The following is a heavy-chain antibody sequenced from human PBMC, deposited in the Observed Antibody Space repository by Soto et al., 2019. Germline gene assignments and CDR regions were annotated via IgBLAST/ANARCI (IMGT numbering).Heavy chain of an antibody. CDR3: AREPPGDTIFGLVIIHGSGFDY. D-gene: IGHD3-3*01. CDR2: INPNSGGT. Sequence: ASVKVSCKASGYTFTGYYMHWVRQAPGQGLEWMGWINPNSGGTNYAQKFQGRVTMTRDTSISTAYMELSRLRSDDTAAYYCAREPPGDTIFGLVIIHGSGFDYWGQGTLVTVSS. J-gene: IGHJ4*02. V-gene: IGHV1-2*02. CDR1: GYTFTGYY.